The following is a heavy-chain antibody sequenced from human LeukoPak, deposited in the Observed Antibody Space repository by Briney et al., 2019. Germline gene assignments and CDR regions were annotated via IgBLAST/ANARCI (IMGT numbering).Heavy chain of an antibody. J-gene: IGHJ4*02. V-gene: IGHV1-8*01. CDR3: ARDHSSWARGYFDY. CDR1: GYTFTSYD. CDR2: MNPNSGNT. D-gene: IGHD6-13*01. Sequence: ASVKVSCKASGYTFTSYDINWVRQATGQGLEWMGWMNPNSGNTGYAQKFQGRVTMTRNTSISTAYMELSSLRSEDTAVYYCARDHSSWARGYFDYWGQGTLVTVSS.